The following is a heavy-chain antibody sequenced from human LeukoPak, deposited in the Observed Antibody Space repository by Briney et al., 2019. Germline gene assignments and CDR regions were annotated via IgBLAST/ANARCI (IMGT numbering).Heavy chain of an antibody. CDR2: IYYSGST. CDR3: ARDVAVAGTYYYYYYMDV. Sequence: PSETLSLTCTVSGGSISSGGYYWRWIRQHPGKGLEWIGYIYYSGSTYYNPSLKSRVTISVDTSKNQFSLKLSSVTAADTAVYYCARDVAVAGTYYYYYYMDVWGKGTTVTVSS. V-gene: IGHV4-31*03. J-gene: IGHJ6*03. CDR1: GGSISSGGYY. D-gene: IGHD6-19*01.